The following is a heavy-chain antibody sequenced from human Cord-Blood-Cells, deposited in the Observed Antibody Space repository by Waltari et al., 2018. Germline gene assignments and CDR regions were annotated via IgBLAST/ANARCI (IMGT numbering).Heavy chain of an antibody. V-gene: IGHV3-21*01. Sequence: EVQLVESGGGLVKPGGSVRLSGAASGFTFSSDSKNWVRQARGKGLEWISSISSSSSYIYYADSGKGRFTISRDNAKNSLYLQMNSLRAEDTAVYYCARAVGAFDIWGQGTMVTVSS. J-gene: IGHJ3*02. CDR2: ISSSSSYI. CDR3: ARAVGAFDI. CDR1: GFTFSSDS. D-gene: IGHD1-26*01.